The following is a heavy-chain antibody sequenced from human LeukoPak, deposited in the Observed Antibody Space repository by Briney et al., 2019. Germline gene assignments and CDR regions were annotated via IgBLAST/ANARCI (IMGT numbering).Heavy chain of an antibody. D-gene: IGHD6-19*01. Sequence: ASVKVSCKASGYTFISYDIHWVRQAPGQGLEWMGKINPSGDSTTYAQKIQGRVTMTRDTSTSTAYMELSSLRSEDTAVYYCTRGSLASSGWYVLGYWGQGTLVTVSS. CDR1: GYTFISYD. V-gene: IGHV1-46*01. CDR2: INPSGDST. J-gene: IGHJ4*02. CDR3: TRGSLASSGWYVLGY.